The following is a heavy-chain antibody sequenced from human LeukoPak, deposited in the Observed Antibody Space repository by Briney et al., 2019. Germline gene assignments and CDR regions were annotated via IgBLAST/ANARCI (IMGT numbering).Heavy chain of an antibody. Sequence: PGGSLGLSCAASGFTFSSYSMNWVRQAPGKGLEWVSSISSSSSSYIYYADSVKGRFTISRDNAKNSLYLQMNSLRAEDTAVYYCAREAVAGPEYYYYGMDVWGQGTTVTVSS. CDR2: ISSSSSSYI. D-gene: IGHD6-19*01. CDR3: AREAVAGPEYYYYGMDV. J-gene: IGHJ6*02. CDR1: GFTFSSYS. V-gene: IGHV3-21*01.